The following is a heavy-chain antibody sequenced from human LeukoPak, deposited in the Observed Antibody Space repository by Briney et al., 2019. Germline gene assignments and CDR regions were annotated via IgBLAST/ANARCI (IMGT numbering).Heavy chain of an antibody. CDR1: GFTFSSYW. V-gene: IGHV3-7*01. CDR2: IKQDGSEK. D-gene: IGHD3-10*01. J-gene: IGHJ5*02. CDR3: ARSPMVRGVMRWFDP. Sequence: PGGSLRLSCAASGFTFSSYWMSWVRQAPGKGLEWVANIKQDGSEKYYVDSVKGRFTISRDNAKNSLYLQMNSLRAEDTAVYYCARSPMVRGVMRWFDPWGQGTLVTVSS.